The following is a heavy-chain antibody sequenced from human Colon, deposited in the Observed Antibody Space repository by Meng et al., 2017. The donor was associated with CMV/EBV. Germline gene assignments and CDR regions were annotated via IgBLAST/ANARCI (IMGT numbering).Heavy chain of an antibody. J-gene: IGHJ6*02. Sequence: ASVKVSCKASGYTFSLYHMHWVRQAPGQGLEWMGWINPNGGGTNYAQKFLGRVTMTRDTASSTVYMELNRLTSDDTAVYYCARCWLLEWPLHYYGMDVWGQGTTVTVSS. CDR1: GYTFSLYH. D-gene: IGHD3-3*01. CDR3: ARCWLLEWPLHYYGMDV. CDR2: INPNGGGT. V-gene: IGHV1-2*02.